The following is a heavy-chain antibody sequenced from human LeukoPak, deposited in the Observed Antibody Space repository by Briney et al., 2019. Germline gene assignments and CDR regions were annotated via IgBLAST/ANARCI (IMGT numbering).Heavy chain of an antibody. CDR3: ARVTPPGYYDRSGYYFDY. CDR1: GFTFSSYA. D-gene: IGHD3-22*01. CDR2: ISNSGSTI. V-gene: IGHV3-48*03. Sequence: PGGSLRLSCAASGFTFSSYAMNWVRQAPGKGLEWVSYISNSGSTIYYAESVKGRFTISRDNAKNSLYLQMNSLRAEDTAVYYCARVTPPGYYDRSGYYFDYWGQGTLVTVSS. J-gene: IGHJ4*02.